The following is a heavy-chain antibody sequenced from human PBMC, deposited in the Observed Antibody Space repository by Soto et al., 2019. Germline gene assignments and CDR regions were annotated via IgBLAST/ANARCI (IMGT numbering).Heavy chain of an antibody. V-gene: IGHV1-69*01. D-gene: IGHD2-15*01. CDR1: GGTFGRYS. CDR3: ASNSQYWRGGSCYAY. CDR2: TIPIFSTT. Sequence: QVQLVQSGAEVKKPGSAVRVSCKASGGTFGRYSISWVRQSPGRGIEWMGGTIPIFSTTNYAQKFQGRLTIIADASTTTSYRELSRLKSDDPAVSYCASNSQYWRGGSCYAYWGQRTLVTVAS. J-gene: IGHJ4*02.